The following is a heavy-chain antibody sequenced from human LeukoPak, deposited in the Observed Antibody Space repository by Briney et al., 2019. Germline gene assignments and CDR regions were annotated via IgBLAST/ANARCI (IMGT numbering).Heavy chain of an antibody. CDR1: GYTFTSYY. J-gene: IGHJ4*02. V-gene: IGHV1-46*01. D-gene: IGHD5-18*01. Sequence: ASVKVSCKASGYTFTSYYMHWVRRAPGQGLEWMGIINPSGGSTSYAQKFQGRVTMTRDTSTSTVYMELSSLRSEDTAVYYCAREGYSYGYVDYWGQGTLVTVSS. CDR2: INPSGGST. CDR3: AREGYSYGYVDY.